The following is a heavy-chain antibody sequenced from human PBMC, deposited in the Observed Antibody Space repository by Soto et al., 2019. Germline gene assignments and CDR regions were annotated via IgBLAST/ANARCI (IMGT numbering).Heavy chain of an antibody. CDR3: ARGINYYDSGDDAFDI. D-gene: IGHD3-10*01. CDR2: MNPNSGNT. Sequence: ASVKVSCKASGYTFTRYDINWVRQATGQGLEWMGWMNPNSGNTGYAQKLQGRVTMTRNTSISTAYMELSSLRSEDTAVYYCARGINYYDSGDDAFDIWGQGTMVTVSS. V-gene: IGHV1-8*01. CDR1: GYTFTRYD. J-gene: IGHJ3*02.